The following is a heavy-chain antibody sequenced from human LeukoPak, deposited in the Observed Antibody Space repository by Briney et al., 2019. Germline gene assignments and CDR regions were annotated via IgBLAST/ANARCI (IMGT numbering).Heavy chain of an antibody. CDR3: AKGSTYYDSSGYPDY. J-gene: IGHJ4*02. D-gene: IGHD3-22*01. Sequence: GGSLRLSCAASGFTFDDYAMHWVRQAPGKGLEWVSGISWNSGSIGNADSVKGRFTISRDNAKNSLYLQMNSLRAEDTALYYCAKGSTYYDSSGYPDYWGQGTLVTVSS. V-gene: IGHV3-9*01. CDR2: ISWNSGSI. CDR1: GFTFDDYA.